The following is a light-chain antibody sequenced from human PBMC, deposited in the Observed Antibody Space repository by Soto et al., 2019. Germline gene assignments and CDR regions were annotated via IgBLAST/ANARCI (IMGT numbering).Light chain of an antibody. Sequence: QSALTQPASVSGSPGQSITISCTGTSSDIGGYNYVSWYQQHPGKAPKLMIYDVSNRPSGVSIRFSGSKSGNTASLTISGLQAEDEAAYYYSSYTSSNTRVFGTGTKLTVL. V-gene: IGLV2-14*01. CDR3: SSYTSSNTRV. CDR2: DVS. J-gene: IGLJ1*01. CDR1: SSDIGGYNY.